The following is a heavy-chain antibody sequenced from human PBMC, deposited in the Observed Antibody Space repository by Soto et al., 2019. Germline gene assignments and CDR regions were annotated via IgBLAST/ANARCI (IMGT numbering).Heavy chain of an antibody. CDR2: MFYTGRA. CDR1: GASMENHY. J-gene: IGHJ3*01. Sequence: ETLPLTCTVSGASMENHYGIWIRQPPGKGLEYIGYMFYTGRADYNASFTSRVTMSVDTSNNQFSLKLRSVSAADTAVYYCARSGHSFEGAVWG. V-gene: IGHV4-59*11. CDR3: ARSGHSFEGAV. D-gene: IGHD3-16*01.